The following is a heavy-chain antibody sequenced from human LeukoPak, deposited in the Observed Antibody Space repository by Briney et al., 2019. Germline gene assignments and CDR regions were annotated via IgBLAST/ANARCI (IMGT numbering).Heavy chain of an antibody. D-gene: IGHD2-2*01. Sequence: GGSLRLSCAASGFTFSSYAMSWVRQAPGKGLEWVSTISSNGVSTYYADSVNGRFTISRDNSKSTLYLQMNTLRVEDTALYYCAKRSYCSSSSCFFDPWGQGTLVTVSS. J-gene: IGHJ5*02. V-gene: IGHV3-23*01. CDR2: ISSNGVST. CDR1: GFTFSSYA. CDR3: AKRSYCSSSSCFFDP.